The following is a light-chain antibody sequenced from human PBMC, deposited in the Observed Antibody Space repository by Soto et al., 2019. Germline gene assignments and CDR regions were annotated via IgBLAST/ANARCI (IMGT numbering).Light chain of an antibody. Sequence: AIRMTQSPSSLSASTGDRVTITCRASQGISRYLAWYQQKPGKAPKLLIYAASTLQSGVPSRFSGSGSGTDFTLTISCLQSEDFATYYCQQYYSNPRTFGQGTKVDIK. CDR2: AAS. CDR3: QQYYSNPRT. CDR1: QGISRY. J-gene: IGKJ1*01. V-gene: IGKV1-8*01.